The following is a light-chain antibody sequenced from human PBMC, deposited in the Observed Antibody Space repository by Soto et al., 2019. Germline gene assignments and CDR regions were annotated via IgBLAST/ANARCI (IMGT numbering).Light chain of an antibody. Sequence: QSALTQPASVSGSPGQSITISCTGTTSDIGGSNFVSWYQQHPGKGPRLLIFDVTNRPSGVSSRFSGSKSGNTASLTISGLQVEDEADYYCSSSRGSSGLVIFGGGTKVTVL. J-gene: IGLJ2*01. V-gene: IGLV2-14*03. CDR2: DVT. CDR1: TSDIGGSNF. CDR3: SSSRGSSGLVI.